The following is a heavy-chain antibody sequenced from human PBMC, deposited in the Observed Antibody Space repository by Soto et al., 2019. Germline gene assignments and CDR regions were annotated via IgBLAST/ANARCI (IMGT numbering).Heavy chain of an antibody. J-gene: IGHJ4*02. CDR2: ISADNDNT. CDR3: ARGTSGYDYGLFDF. V-gene: IGHV1-18*01. Sequence: VQLVQSGGEVRKPGASVTVSCRASGYTFTKYGISWVRQAPGQGLEWMGWISADNDNTNYAQSLQCRVSMTTDTSTSTAYMQLRSLRSDDTAVYFCARGTSGYDYGLFDFWGQGTLVTVSS. CDR1: GYTFTKYG. D-gene: IGHD5-12*01.